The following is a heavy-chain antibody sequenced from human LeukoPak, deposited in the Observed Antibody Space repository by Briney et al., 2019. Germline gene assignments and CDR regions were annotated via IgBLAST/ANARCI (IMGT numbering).Heavy chain of an antibody. J-gene: IGHJ4*02. V-gene: IGHV7-4-1*02. CDR2: INTNTGNP. Sequence: ASVKLSCKASGYTFRQYSISWVRQAPGQGLEWMGWINTNTGNPTYAQGFTGRYVFSLDTSVSTAYLQISGLTADDTAVYFCGRDPRLGVRGYTYGYIDYWGQGTLVTVSS. CDR3: GRDPRLGVRGYTYGYIDY. D-gene: IGHD5-18*01. CDR1: GYTFRQYS.